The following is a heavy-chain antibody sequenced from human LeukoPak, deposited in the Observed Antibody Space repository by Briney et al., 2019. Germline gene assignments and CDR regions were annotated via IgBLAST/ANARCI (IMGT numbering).Heavy chain of an antibody. J-gene: IGHJ4*02. D-gene: IGHD6-13*01. CDR3: ARDQSAGYSSSGSSSWGRLGD. V-gene: IGHV3-30-3*01. CDR1: GFTFSSYA. CDR2: VSFDGSDK. Sequence: GGSLRLSCAASGFTFSSYAIHWVRQAPGKGLEWVAVVSFDGSDKYYADSVKGRFTISRDNSKNTLYLQMNSLTTEDTAVYYCARDQSAGYSSSGSSSWGRLGDWGQGTLVTVSS.